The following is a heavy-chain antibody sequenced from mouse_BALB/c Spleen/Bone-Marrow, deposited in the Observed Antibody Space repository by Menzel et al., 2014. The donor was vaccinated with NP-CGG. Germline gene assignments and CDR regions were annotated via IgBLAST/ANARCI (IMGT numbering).Heavy chain of an antibody. CDR1: GYTFSSFW. J-gene: IGHJ2*01. Sequence: VHLVESGAELMKPGASMKISCKASGYTFSSFWIEWVKQRPGHGLEWIGEILPESGSSNYNEKFKGKATLTADTSSNTVYMQLSSLTSEDSAVYYCARTPGVLYYFDYWGQGTPLTVSS. CDR2: ILPESGSS. CDR3: ARTPGVLYYFDY. V-gene: IGHV1-9*01.